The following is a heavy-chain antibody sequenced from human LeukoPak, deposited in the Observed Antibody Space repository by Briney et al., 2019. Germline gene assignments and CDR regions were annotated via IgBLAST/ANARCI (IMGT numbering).Heavy chain of an antibody. CDR2: IKKDGTEK. D-gene: IGHD2-15*01. CDR1: GFSFSSYW. J-gene: IGHJ5*02. CDR3: ARDREQYCSGGSCYHHNNWFDP. Sequence: GGSLRLSCAASGFSFSSYWMTWVRQAPGKGLEWVANIKKDGTEKYSVDSVKGRFTISRDNAKNSLYLQMNSLRAEDTAVYYCARDREQYCSGGSCYHHNNWFDPWGQGTLVTVSS. V-gene: IGHV3-7*01.